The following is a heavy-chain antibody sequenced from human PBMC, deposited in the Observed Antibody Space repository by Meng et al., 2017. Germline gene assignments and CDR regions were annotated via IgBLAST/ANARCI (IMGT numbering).Heavy chain of an antibody. V-gene: IGHV4-38-2*02. CDR2: IYHSGST. J-gene: IGHJ4*02. CDR1: GYSISSGYY. CDR3: ASFSVGERQFDY. Sequence: SETLSLTCTVSGYSISSGYYWGWIRQPPGKGLEWIGSIYHSGSTYYNPSLKSRVTISVDTSKNQFSLKLISVTAADTAVYYCASFSVGERQFDYWGQGTLVTVSS. D-gene: IGHD1-1*01.